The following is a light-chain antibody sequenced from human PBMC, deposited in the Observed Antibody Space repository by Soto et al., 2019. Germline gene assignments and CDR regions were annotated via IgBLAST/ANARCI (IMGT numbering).Light chain of an antibody. V-gene: IGKV1-6*01. J-gene: IGKJ1*01. CDR2: AAS. CDR3: LQDYSYPRT. Sequence: AIQMTQSPSSLSASVGDRVTITCRARQGIRNDLGWLQQKPGKAPKVLIYAASSLRTGVPSRFIGSGFGTHFTLTISSLQPEDFATYYCLQDYSYPRTFGQGTDVESK. CDR1: QGIRND.